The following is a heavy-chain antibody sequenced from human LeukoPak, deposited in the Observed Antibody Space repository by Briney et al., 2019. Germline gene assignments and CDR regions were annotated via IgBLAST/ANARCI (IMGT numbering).Heavy chain of an antibody. Sequence: PGGSLRLSCAAPGFTFSSYEMNWIRQAPGKGLEWVSSISRSGESTFYADSVRGRFTISRDNSKNTVSLQMESLRAEDTALYYCAKDYAVGSIDYWGQGTLVTVSS. J-gene: IGHJ4*02. CDR2: ISRSGEST. CDR3: AKDYAVGSIDY. CDR1: GFTFSSYE. D-gene: IGHD3-16*01. V-gene: IGHV3-23*01.